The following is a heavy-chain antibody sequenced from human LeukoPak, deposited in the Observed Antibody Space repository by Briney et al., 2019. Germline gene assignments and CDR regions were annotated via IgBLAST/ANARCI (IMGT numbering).Heavy chain of an antibody. Sequence: SETLSLTCTVSGYSISSDYYWGWIRQPPGKGLEWIGSIYHSGNTYHNPSLKSRVTISVDTSKNQFSLKLSSVTAADTAVYYCARTLYGSGSYYLDYWGQGTLVTVSS. CDR2: IYHSGNT. J-gene: IGHJ4*02. CDR1: GYSISSDYY. CDR3: ARTLYGSGSYYLDY. D-gene: IGHD3-10*01. V-gene: IGHV4-38-2*02.